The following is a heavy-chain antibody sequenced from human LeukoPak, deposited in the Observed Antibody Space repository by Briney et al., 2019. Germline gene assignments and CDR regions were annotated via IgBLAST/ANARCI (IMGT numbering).Heavy chain of an antibody. Sequence: SETLSLTCTVSGGSISSYYWSWIRQPPGKGLEWIGYIYYSGSTNYNPSLKSRVTVSIDTSKNQFSLKLSSVTAADTAVYYCARHPSYYDRIDYWGQGTLVTVSS. V-gene: IGHV4-59*08. CDR2: IYYSGST. J-gene: IGHJ4*02. CDR3: ARHPSYYDRIDY. D-gene: IGHD3-22*01. CDR1: GGSISSYY.